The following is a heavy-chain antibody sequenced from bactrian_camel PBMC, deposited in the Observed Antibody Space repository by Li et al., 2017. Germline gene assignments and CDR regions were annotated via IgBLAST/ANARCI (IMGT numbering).Heavy chain of an antibody. V-gene: IGHV3S40*01. J-gene: IGHJ4*01. Sequence: QLVESGGALVQPGGSLRLSCAASGFTFSNYAMSWVRQAPGKGIEWVSRITPGGSTSYGDSVKGRFTISRNNAQNTTYLQMNSLKPEDTAMFYCTAGKSRTCPSPDNYWGQGTQVTVS. CDR2: ITPGGST. CDR3: TAGKSRTCPSPDNY. D-gene: IGHD6*01. CDR1: GFTFSNYA.